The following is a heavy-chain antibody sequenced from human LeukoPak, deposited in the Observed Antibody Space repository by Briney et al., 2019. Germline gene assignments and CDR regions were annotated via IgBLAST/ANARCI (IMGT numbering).Heavy chain of an antibody. J-gene: IGHJ4*02. D-gene: IGHD3-10*01. V-gene: IGHV3-30*18. Sequence: GGSLRLSCAASGFTFSSYGMHWVRQAPGKGLEWVAVILYDGSNKYYADSVKGRFTISRDNSKNTLYLQMNSLRAEDTAVYYCAKDGPYGSGSYHPLYYFDYWGQGTLVTVSS. CDR1: GFTFSSYG. CDR2: ILYDGSNK. CDR3: AKDGPYGSGSYHPLYYFDY.